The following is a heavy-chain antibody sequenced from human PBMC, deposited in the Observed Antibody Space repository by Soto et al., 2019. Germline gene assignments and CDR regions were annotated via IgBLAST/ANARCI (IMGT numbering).Heavy chain of an antibody. CDR2: ISYDGSNK. D-gene: IGHD3-3*01. J-gene: IGHJ4*02. V-gene: IGHV3-30-3*01. Sequence: QTGGSLRLSSAASGFTLSSYAMDWVRQAPGKGLEWVAVISYDGSNKYYADSVKGRFTISRDNSKNTLYLQMNSLRAEDTAVYYCARDPQYYDFWSGYSFPDYWGQGTLVTVSS. CDR1: GFTLSSYA. CDR3: ARDPQYYDFWSGYSFPDY.